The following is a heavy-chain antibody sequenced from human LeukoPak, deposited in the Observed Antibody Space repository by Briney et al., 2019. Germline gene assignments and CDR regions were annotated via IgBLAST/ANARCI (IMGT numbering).Heavy chain of an antibody. CDR3: AKGYSGYSYGYYFDY. CDR1: GLTFSSDA. J-gene: IGHJ4*02. CDR2: IIGSGGST. Sequence: GGSLRLSCAASGLTFSSDAMSWVRQAPGKGLEWVSGIIGSGGSTYYADSVKGRFTISRDNSKTTLYLQMNSLRAEDTAVYYCAKGYSGYSYGYYFDYWGQGTLVTVSS. D-gene: IGHD5-18*01. V-gene: IGHV3-23*01.